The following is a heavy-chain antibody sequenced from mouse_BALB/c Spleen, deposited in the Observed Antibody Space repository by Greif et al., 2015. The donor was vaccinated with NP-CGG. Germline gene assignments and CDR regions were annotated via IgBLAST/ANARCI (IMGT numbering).Heavy chain of an antibody. V-gene: IGHV1-18*01. CDR3: ARRDYDYDEDLDYAMDY. CDR2: INPNNGGT. D-gene: IGHD2-4*01. Sequence: VHVKQSGPELVKPGASVKIPCKASGYTFTDYNMDWVKQSHGKSLEWIGDINPNNGGTIYNQKFKGKATLTVDKSSSTAYMELRSLTSEDTAVYYCARRDYDYDEDLDYAMDYWGQGTSVTVSS. J-gene: IGHJ4*01. CDR1: GYTFTDYN.